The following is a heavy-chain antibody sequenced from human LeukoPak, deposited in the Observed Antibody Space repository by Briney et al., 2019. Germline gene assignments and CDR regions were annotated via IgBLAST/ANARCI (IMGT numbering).Heavy chain of an antibody. CDR1: GGSISSGGYY. CDR2: IYYSGST. CDR3: ATSPGGPAPIDY. V-gene: IGHV4-31*03. D-gene: IGHD1-14*01. J-gene: IGHJ4*02. Sequence: PSQTLSLTCTVSGGSISSGGYYWSWIRQHPGKGLEWIGYIYYSGSTYYNPSLKSRVTISVDTSKNQFSLKLSSVTAEDTAVYYCATSPGGPAPIDYWGQGTLVTVSS.